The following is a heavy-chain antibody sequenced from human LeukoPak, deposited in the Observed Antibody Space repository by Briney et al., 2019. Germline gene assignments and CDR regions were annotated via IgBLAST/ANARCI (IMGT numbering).Heavy chain of an antibody. CDR2: IYHSGST. Sequence: SETLSLMCAVSGYSISSGYYWDWIGPPPGKGLEWIGSIYHSGSTYYNPSLKGRVTISVDTSKNQFSLKLSSVTAADTAVYYCLSVGGDYWGQGTLVTVSS. CDR3: LSVGGDY. J-gene: IGHJ4*02. V-gene: IGHV4-38-2*01. CDR1: GYSISSGYY. D-gene: IGHD3-10*01.